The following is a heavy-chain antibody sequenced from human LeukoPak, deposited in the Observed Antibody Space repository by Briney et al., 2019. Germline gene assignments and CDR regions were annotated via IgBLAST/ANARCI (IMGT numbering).Heavy chain of an antibody. Sequence: SETLSLTCAVYGGSFSGYYWSWIRQPPGKGLEWIGEINHSGSTNYNPSLKSRVTISVDTSKNQFSLKLSSVTAADTAVYYCARGNGLYYDILTGYYRPDYYYMDVWGKGTTVTISS. J-gene: IGHJ6*03. D-gene: IGHD3-9*01. V-gene: IGHV4-34*01. CDR3: ARGNGLYYDILTGYYRPDYYYMDV. CDR2: INHSGST. CDR1: GGSFSGYY.